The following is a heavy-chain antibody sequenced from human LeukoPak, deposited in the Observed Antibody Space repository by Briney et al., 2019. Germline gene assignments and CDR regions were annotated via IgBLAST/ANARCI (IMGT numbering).Heavy chain of an antibody. CDR1: GFTFSSYS. V-gene: IGHV3-21*01. D-gene: IGHD6-19*01. CDR2: ISSSSSSYI. J-gene: IGHJ4*02. Sequence: GGSLRLSCAASGFTFSSYSMNWVRQAPGKGLEWVSSISSSSSSYIYYADSVKGRFTISRDNAKNSLYLQMNSLRAEDTAVYYCARDMASIAVAGWWDYWGQGTLVTVSS. CDR3: ARDMASIAVAGWWDY.